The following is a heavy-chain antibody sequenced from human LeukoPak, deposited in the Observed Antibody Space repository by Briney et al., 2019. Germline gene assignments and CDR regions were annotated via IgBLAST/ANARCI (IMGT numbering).Heavy chain of an antibody. CDR1: GFAFSVYA. V-gene: IGHV3-23*01. CDR3: AKALAESINWYYAY. CDR2: IVGSGADT. Sequence: GGSLRLSCSAWGFAFSVYAMIWVRQAPGKGLEWVSAIVGSGADTNYADSVKGRFTISRDNSKNTLYLHMNGLTSEDTAVYYCAKALAESINWYYAYWGQGALVTVSS. J-gene: IGHJ4*02. D-gene: IGHD1-1*01.